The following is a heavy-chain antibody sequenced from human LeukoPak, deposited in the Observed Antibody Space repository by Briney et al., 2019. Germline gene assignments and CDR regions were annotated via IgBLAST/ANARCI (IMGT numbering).Heavy chain of an antibody. V-gene: IGHV3-48*01. CDR2: ISSSGTTI. CDR1: GFTFNRYS. J-gene: IGHJ4*02. Sequence: QPGASLRLSCAASGFTFNRYSMNWVRQAPGKGLEWISYISSSGTTIYYADSVQGRFIISRDNARNSLYLQMNSLRVEDTAVYYCARDETGGYFENWGQGILVTVSS. D-gene: IGHD3-10*01. CDR3: ARDETGGYFEN.